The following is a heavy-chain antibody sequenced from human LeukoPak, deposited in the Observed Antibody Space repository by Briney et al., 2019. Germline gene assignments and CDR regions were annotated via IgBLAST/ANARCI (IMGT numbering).Heavy chain of an antibody. CDR3: ARGDYGDFRVFYTLFDY. V-gene: IGHV5-51*01. J-gene: IGHJ4*02. CDR2: IHPGDSDT. Sequence: GESLKISCKGSGYSFTSYWIAWVRQMPGKGLEWMGIIHPGDSDTRYSPSFQGQVTISADKSISTAYLQWSSLKASDTAMYYCARGDYGDFRVFYTLFDYWGQGTLVTVSS. CDR1: GYSFTSYW. D-gene: IGHD4-17*01.